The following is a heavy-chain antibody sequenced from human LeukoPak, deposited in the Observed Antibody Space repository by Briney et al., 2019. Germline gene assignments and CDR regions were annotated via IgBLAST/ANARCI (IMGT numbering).Heavy chain of an antibody. CDR1: GFTFSSYA. Sequence: PGRSLRLSCAASGFTFSSYAMHWVRQAPGKGLGWVAVIWYDGSNEFYSDSVKGRFTISRHNSRNTLYLQMNSLRAEDTAVYYCASDSYSPEYFQHWGQGTLVTVSS. D-gene: IGHD2-15*01. CDR3: ASDSYSPEYFQH. CDR2: IWYDGSNE. V-gene: IGHV3-33*08. J-gene: IGHJ1*01.